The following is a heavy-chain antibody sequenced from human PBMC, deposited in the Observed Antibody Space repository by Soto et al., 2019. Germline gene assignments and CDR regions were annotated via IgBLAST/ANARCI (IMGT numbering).Heavy chain of an antibody. D-gene: IGHD3-3*01. J-gene: IGHJ4*02. CDR3: AKGVLRFVEWLLYFGY. CDR2: ISGSGGST. CDR1: GFTFSSYA. V-gene: IGHV3-23*01. Sequence: GGSLRLSCAASGFTFSSYAMSWVRQAPGKGLEWVSAISGSGGSTYYADSVKGRFTISRDNSKNTLYLQMNSLRAEDTAVYYCAKGVLRFVEWLLYFGYWGQGTLVTVSS.